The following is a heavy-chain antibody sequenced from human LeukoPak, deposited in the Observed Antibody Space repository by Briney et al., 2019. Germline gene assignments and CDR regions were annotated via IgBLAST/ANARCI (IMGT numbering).Heavy chain of an antibody. V-gene: IGHV3-7*01. CDR1: GSSFSNYW. Sequence: PEGSLRLSCAASGSSFSNYWMGWVRQAPGKGLACVANIKTDGSETYYVDSVKGRFTISRDNAKNSLFLQMNSLRAEDTAIYYCVSAIRGSPIDYWGQGTLVSVPS. D-gene: IGHD3-10*01. J-gene: IGHJ4*02. CDR3: VSAIRGSPIDY. CDR2: IKTDGSET.